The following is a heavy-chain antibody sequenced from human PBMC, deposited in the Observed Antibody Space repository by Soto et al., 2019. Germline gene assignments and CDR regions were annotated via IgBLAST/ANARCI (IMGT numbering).Heavy chain of an antibody. V-gene: IGHV3-64*01. Sequence: GGSLRLSCAASGFTFSSYAMHWVRQAPGKGLEYVSAISSNGGSTYYANSVKGRFTISRDNSKNTLYLQMGSLRAEDMAVYYCARDTGVDIVGALDYWGQGTLVNVSS. CDR3: ARDTGVDIVGALDY. D-gene: IGHD5-12*01. CDR2: ISSNGGST. J-gene: IGHJ4*02. CDR1: GFTFSSYA.